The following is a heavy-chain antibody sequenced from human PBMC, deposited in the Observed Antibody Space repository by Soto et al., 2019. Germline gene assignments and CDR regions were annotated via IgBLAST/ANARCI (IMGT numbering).Heavy chain of an antibody. J-gene: IGHJ6*02. CDR1: GGSISSYY. Sequence: QVQLQESGPGLVKPSETLSLTCTVSGGSISSYYWSWIRQPPGKGLEWIGYIYYSGSTNYNPSLKSRVTISVDTSKHQFSLKLSSVTAADTAVYYCARGGSLSDYGDYNGMDVWGQGTTVTVSS. V-gene: IGHV4-59*01. CDR2: IYYSGST. D-gene: IGHD4-17*01. CDR3: ARGGSLSDYGDYNGMDV.